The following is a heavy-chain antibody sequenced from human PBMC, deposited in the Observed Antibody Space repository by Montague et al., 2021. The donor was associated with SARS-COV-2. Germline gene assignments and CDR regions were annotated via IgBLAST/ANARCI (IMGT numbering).Heavy chain of an antibody. CDR2: IFRSGAT. D-gene: IGHD3-22*01. CDR1: GDSISDYY. CDR3: ARTSRGSRYFYGADV. J-gene: IGHJ6*02. V-gene: IGHV4-59*01. Sequence: SETLSLTCTVSGDSISDYYWSWIRQPHGLGLEWIGYIFRSGATNSNPHPTSRVIISLYTSKSQFSLRLSSVTAADTAIYYCARTSRGSRYFYGADVWGQGTTITVSS.